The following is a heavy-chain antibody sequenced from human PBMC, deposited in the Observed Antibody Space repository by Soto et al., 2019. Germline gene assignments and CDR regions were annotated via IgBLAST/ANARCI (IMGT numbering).Heavy chain of an antibody. CDR3: ASYGSGSGMDV. CDR1: GFTFSSYG. CDR2: ISYDGSNK. D-gene: IGHD3-10*01. Sequence: GGSLRLSCAASGFTFSSYGMHWVRQAPGKGLEWVAVISYDGSNKYYADSVKGRFTISRDNSKNTLYLQMNSLRAEDTAVYYCASYGSGSGMDVWGQGTTVTVSS. J-gene: IGHJ6*02. V-gene: IGHV3-30*03.